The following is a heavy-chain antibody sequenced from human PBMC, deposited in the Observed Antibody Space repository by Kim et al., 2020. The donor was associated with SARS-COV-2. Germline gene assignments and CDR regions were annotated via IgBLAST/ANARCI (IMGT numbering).Heavy chain of an antibody. Sequence: SVKVSCKASGGTFSGYGVSWVRQAPGQGLEWMGKIIPIFNTKDYAQNFQGRVTITADESTGTAFMEVRSLRSEDTAVYYCAAGGMAAVETRFDYWGQGTLVTVSS. J-gene: IGHJ4*02. CDR2: IIPIFNTK. V-gene: IGHV1-69*13. D-gene: IGHD6-13*01. CDR1: GGTFSGYG. CDR3: AAGGMAAVETRFDY.